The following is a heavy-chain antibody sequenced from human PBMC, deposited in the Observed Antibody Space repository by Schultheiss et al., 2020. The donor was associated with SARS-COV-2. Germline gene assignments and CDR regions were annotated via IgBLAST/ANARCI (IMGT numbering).Heavy chain of an antibody. Sequence: SETLSLTCTVSGGSISSYYWSWIRQPPGKGLEWIGEINHSGSTNYNPSLKSRVTISVDTSKNQFSLKLSSVTAADTAVYYCASHVTIFGVVNWGQGTLVTVSS. J-gene: IGHJ4*02. CDR2: INHSGST. V-gene: IGHV4-34*01. CDR1: GGSISSYY. D-gene: IGHD3-3*01. CDR3: ASHVTIFGVVN.